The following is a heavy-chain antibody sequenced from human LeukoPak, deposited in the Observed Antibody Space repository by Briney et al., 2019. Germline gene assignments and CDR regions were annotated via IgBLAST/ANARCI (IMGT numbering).Heavy chain of an antibody. V-gene: IGHV4-59*08. D-gene: IGHD1-26*01. Sequence: SETLSLTCTVSGGSISSYYWSWIRQPPGKGLEWIGYINYSGSTNYNPSLKSRVTISVDTSKNQFSLKLSSVTAADTAVYYCARMSSGSIFDYWGQGTLVTVSS. CDR1: GGSISSYY. J-gene: IGHJ4*02. CDR3: ARMSSGSIFDY. CDR2: INYSGST.